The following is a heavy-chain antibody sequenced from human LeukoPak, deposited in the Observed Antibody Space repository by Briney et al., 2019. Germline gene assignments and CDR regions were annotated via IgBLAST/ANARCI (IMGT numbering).Heavy chain of an antibody. Sequence: GGSLRLSCAASGFTSSSYSMNWVRQAPGKGLEWVSSISSSSSYIYYADSVKGRFTISRDNAKNSLYLQMNSLRAEDTAVYYCARVGVPYSSSSPQDYWGQGTLVTVSS. CDR1: GFTSSSYS. CDR2: ISSSSSYI. D-gene: IGHD6-6*01. V-gene: IGHV3-21*01. J-gene: IGHJ4*02. CDR3: ARVGVPYSSSSPQDY.